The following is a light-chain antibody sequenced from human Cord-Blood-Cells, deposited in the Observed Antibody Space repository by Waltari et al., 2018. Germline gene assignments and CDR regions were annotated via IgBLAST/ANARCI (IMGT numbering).Light chain of an antibody. Sequence: QSALTQPASVSGSPGQSITISCTGTSSDVGGYNHVSWYQQPPGKAPKLMFYDVSNRPSGVSNRFSASKSGNTASLTISGLQAEDEADYYCSSYTSSSTWVFGGGTKLTVL. J-gene: IGLJ3*02. V-gene: IGLV2-14*03. CDR1: SSDVGGYNH. CDR2: DVS. CDR3: SSYTSSSTWV.